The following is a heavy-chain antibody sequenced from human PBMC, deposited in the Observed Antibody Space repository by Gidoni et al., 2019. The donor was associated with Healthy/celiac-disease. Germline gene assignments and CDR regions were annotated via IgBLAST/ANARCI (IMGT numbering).Heavy chain of an antibody. V-gene: IGHV3-30*18. CDR1: GFTFSSYG. Sequence: QVQLVESGGGVVQPGRSLSLSCAASGFTFSSYGMHWVRQAPGKGLGWVAVISYDGSNKYYADSVKGRFTISRDNSKNTLYLQMNSLRAEDTAVYYCAKVDAPHGSGSHGMDVWGQGTTVTVSS. D-gene: IGHD3-10*01. J-gene: IGHJ6*02. CDR2: ISYDGSNK. CDR3: AKVDAPHGSGSHGMDV.